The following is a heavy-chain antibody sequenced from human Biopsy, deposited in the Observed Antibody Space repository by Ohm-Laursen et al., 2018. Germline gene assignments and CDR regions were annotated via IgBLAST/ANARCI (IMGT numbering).Heavy chain of an antibody. J-gene: IGHJ4*02. D-gene: IGHD1-1*01. CDR2: FAPENGKT. V-gene: IGHV1-24*01. CDR1: GYTLTELS. Sequence: ASVKVSCKVSGYTLTELSMHWARQAPGSGLEWLGGFAPENGKTIYAQKFQGRVTMTEDTSTDTAYMELSSLRSEDTAVYYYAADINVWNVNYWGQGTQVTVSS. CDR3: AADINVWNVNY.